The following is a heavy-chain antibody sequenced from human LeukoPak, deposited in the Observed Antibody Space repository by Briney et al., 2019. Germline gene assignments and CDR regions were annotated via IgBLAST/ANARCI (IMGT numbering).Heavy chain of an antibody. Sequence: SETLSLTCTVSGYSISTGYYWGWIRQPPGKGLEWIGYIYHSGSFAYSGSTYYKESLKSRVTMSADTSKNQFSLKLTSVTAADTAVYYCARGDTSSYLFEYWGQGIVVTVSS. CDR2: IYHSGSFAYSGST. CDR3: ARGDTSSYLFEY. J-gene: IGHJ4*02. V-gene: IGHV4-38-2*02. D-gene: IGHD3-16*02. CDR1: GYSISTGYY.